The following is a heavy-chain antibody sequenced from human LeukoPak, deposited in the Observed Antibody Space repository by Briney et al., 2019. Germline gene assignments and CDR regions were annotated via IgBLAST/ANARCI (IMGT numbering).Heavy chain of an antibody. V-gene: IGHV3-30*02. D-gene: IGHD7-27*01. CDR3: AKDGNWASVS. CDR2: IWDDGTDQ. Sequence: GGSLRLSCVGSGFTFSVHWVRQVPGTGLEGLTFIWDDGTDQDYADSVRGRFTISRDHSKNTVYLQMNSLRPEDTALYYCAKDGNWASVSWGQGTLVTVSS. J-gene: IGHJ5*02. CDR1: GFTFS.